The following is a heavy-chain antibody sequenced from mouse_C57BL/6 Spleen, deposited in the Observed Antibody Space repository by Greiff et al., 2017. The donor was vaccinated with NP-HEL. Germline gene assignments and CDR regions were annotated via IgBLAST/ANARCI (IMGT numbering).Heavy chain of an antibody. Sequence: EVKVVESGGGLVQPGGSMKLSCVASGFTFSNYWMNWVRQSPEKGLEWVAQIRLKSDNYATHYAESVKGRFTISRDDSKSSVYLQMNNLRAEDTGIYYCTEGYGNSFAYWGQGTLVTVSA. CDR3: TEGYGNSFAY. V-gene: IGHV6-3*01. D-gene: IGHD2-1*01. CDR1: GFTFSNYW. J-gene: IGHJ3*01. CDR2: IRLKSDNYAT.